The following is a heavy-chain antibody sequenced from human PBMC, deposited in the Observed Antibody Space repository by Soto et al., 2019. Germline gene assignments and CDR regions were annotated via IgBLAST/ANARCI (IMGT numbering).Heavy chain of an antibody. V-gene: IGHV4-59*08. D-gene: IGHD3-10*01. J-gene: IGHJ4*02. CDR2: IYYSGST. CDR1: VGSISSYY. CDR3: ARHNYGSGSTYFDY. Sequence: QVQLQESGPGLVKPSETLSLTCTVSVGSISSYYWSWIRQPPGKGLEWIGYIYYSGSTNYNPSLKSRVTISVDTSKNQFSLKLNSMTAADTAVYYCARHNYGSGSTYFDYWGQGTLATVSS.